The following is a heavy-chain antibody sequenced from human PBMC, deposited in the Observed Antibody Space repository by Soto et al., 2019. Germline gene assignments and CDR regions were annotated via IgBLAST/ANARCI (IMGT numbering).Heavy chain of an antibody. D-gene: IGHD5-12*01. CDR1: GDSISNSIYY. CDR3: ARHGKYSDYEYAAPWFDY. Sequence: SETLSLTCTVSGDSISNSIYYWGWIRQPPGKGLEWIGTIYYSGTTYHNPPLKSRVTIPVDTSKNQFSLKLSSVTAADAAVYYCARHGKYSDYEYAAPWFDYWGQGALVTVSS. V-gene: IGHV4-39*01. CDR2: IYYSGTT. J-gene: IGHJ4*02.